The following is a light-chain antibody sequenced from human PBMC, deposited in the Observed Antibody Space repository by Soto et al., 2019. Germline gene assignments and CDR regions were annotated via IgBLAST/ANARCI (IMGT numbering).Light chain of an antibody. J-gene: IGKJ2*01. Sequence: DIQMTQSPSTLSASVGDRVIITCRASQSISSWLAWYQKKPGKAPNLLIYKASSLEGGVPSRCSGSGSGTEFTLTISSLQPDDFATYYCQQYNSSPYTFGQGTKLEIK. CDR1: QSISSW. CDR2: KAS. V-gene: IGKV1-5*03. CDR3: QQYNSSPYT.